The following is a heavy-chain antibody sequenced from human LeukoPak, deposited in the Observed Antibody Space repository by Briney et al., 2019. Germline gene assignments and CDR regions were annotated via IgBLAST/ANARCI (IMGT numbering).Heavy chain of an antibody. V-gene: IGHV1-2*02. D-gene: IGHD4-17*01. CDR3: ATMTGSTVTLDY. CDR2: INPNSGGT. CDR1: GYTFTGYY. J-gene: IGHJ4*02. Sequence: ASVKVSCKASGYTFTGYYMHWVRQAPGQGLEWMGWINPNSGGTNYAQKFQGRVTMTRDTSISTAYMELSRLRSDDTAVYYCATMTGSTVTLDYWGQGTLVTVSS.